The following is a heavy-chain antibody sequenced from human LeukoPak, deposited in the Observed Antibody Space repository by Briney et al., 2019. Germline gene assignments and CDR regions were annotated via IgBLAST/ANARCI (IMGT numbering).Heavy chain of an antibody. Sequence: GRSLRLSCAASGFTFDDYAMHWVRQAPGKGLEWVSGISWNSGSIGYADSVKGRFTISRDNAKNSLYLRMNSLRAEDTALYYCAKDSAQYSGSYVFDYWGQGTLVTVSS. CDR3: AKDSAQYSGSYVFDY. CDR1: GFTFDDYA. D-gene: IGHD1-26*01. CDR2: ISWNSGSI. V-gene: IGHV3-9*01. J-gene: IGHJ4*02.